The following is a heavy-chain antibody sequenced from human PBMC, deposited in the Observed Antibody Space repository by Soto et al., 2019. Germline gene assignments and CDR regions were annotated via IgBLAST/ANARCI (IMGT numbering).Heavy chain of an antibody. CDR1: GFTFSSYA. J-gene: IGHJ4*02. Sequence: GESLKISCAASGFTFSSYAMSWVRQAPGKGLEWVSGISVSGGSTYYADSVKGRFTISRDNSKNTLYLQMNSLRAEDTAVYHCAKAANTGSGVNSRLFDYWGQGTLVTVSS. V-gene: IGHV3-23*01. CDR2: ISVSGGST. D-gene: IGHD3-10*01. CDR3: AKAANTGSGVNSRLFDY.